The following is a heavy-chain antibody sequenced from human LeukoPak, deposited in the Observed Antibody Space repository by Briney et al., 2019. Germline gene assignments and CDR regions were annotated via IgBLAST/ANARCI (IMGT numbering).Heavy chain of an antibody. CDR2: IYTTGSTTGST. V-gene: IGHV4-61*02. D-gene: IGHD1-1*01. J-gene: IGHJ5*02. Sequence: PSETLSLTCTVSGGSISSTSYYWSWIRQPAGKGLEWIGRIYTTGSTTGSTNYNPSLKSRVTISVDTSKNQLSLKLSSVTAADTAVYYCARDIHWNLGSWGQGTLVTVSS. CDR1: GGSISSTSYY. CDR3: ARDIHWNLGS.